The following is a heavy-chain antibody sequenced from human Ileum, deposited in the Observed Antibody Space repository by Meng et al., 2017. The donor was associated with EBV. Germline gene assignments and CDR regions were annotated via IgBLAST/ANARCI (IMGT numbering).Heavy chain of an antibody. CDR2: IKSKINGGTT. D-gene: IGHD2/OR15-2a*01. CDR3: VTEPHFTH. Sequence: EVQLVESGGGLVKPGXXXXLSCAVSGFSFSNAWMSWVRQAPGKGLEWVGRIKSKINGGTTDTAAPVKGRFTTSRDDSENTLYLQMNSLKTEDSAVYYCVTEPHFTHWGQGTLVTVSS. V-gene: IGHV3-15*01. J-gene: IGHJ4*02. CDR1: GFSFSNAW.